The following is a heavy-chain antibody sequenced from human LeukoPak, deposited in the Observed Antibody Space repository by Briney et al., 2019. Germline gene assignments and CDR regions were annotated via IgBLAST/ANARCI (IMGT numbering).Heavy chain of an antibody. CDR3: VKTAIPASWFGEFPGEIRFHH. Sequence: AGSLRLSCSASGFTFSSYAMFWVRQAQGKGLEYVSGISSNGGSTYYADSVKGRFTISRDNSKNTLYLQMSSLRAEDTAVYYRVKTAIPASWFGEFPGEIRFHHWGQGTLVTVSP. CDR1: GFTFSSYA. J-gene: IGHJ1*01. CDR2: ISSNGGST. D-gene: IGHD3-10*01. V-gene: IGHV3-64D*06.